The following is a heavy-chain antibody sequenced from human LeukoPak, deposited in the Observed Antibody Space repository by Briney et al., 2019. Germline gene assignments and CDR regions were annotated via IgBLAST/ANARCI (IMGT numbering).Heavy chain of an antibody. D-gene: IGHD6-13*01. CDR2: MNPNSGNT. Sequence: ASVKVSCKASGYTFTSYDINWVRQATGQGLEWMGWMNPNSGNTGYAQKFQGRVTMTRNTSISTAYMELSSLRSEDTAVYYCARGVGSSWYWDYYYGMDAWGQGTTVTVSS. V-gene: IGHV1-8*01. CDR1: GYTFTSYD. J-gene: IGHJ6*02. CDR3: ARGVGSSWYWDYYYGMDA.